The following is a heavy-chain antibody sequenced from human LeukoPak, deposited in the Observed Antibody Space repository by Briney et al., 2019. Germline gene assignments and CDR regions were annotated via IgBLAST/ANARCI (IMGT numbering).Heavy chain of an antibody. V-gene: IGHV3-74*01. CDR1: GFTFSNYA. CDR3: ARGRYYGMDV. Sequence: AGGSLRLSCAASGFTFSNYAMSWVRQAPGKGLVWVSRVNSDGSSTTYADSVKGRFTISRDNAKNTLYPQMNSLRAEDTAVYYCARGRYYGMDVWGQGTTVTVSS. J-gene: IGHJ6*02. CDR2: VNSDGSST.